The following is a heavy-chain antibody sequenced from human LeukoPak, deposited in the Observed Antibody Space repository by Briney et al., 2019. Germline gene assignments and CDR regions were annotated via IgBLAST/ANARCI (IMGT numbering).Heavy chain of an antibody. CDR1: GFTVSSSY. CDR3: AKGYNCAYEY. Sequence: GGSLRLSCAASGFTVSSSYMSWVRQAPGKGLEWVSLIYSGGSTYYADSVKGRFTISRDNSENTLYLQMNSLRPEDTAVYYCAKGYNCAYEYWGQGTLVTVSS. V-gene: IGHV3-53*01. CDR2: IYSGGST. D-gene: IGHD5-18*01. J-gene: IGHJ4*02.